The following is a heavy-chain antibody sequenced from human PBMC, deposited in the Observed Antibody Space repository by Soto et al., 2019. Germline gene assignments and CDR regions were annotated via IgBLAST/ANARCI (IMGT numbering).Heavy chain of an antibody. J-gene: IGHJ6*03. CDR3: ARHGARGNYYYMDV. V-gene: IGHV4-39*01. D-gene: IGHD3-10*01. CDR1: GGSISSSSYY. Sequence: SETLSLTCTVSGGSISSSSYYWGWIRQPPGKGLEWIGSSYYSGSTYYNPSLKSRVTISVDTSKNQFSLKLSSVTAADTAVYYCARHGARGNYYYMDVWGKGTTVTVSS. CDR2: SYYSGST.